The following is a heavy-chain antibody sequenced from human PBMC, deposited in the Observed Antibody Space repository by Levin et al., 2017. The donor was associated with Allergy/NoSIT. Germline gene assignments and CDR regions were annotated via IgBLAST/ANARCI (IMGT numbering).Heavy chain of an antibody. J-gene: IGHJ3*02. CDR1: GFTFSSYT. V-gene: IGHV3-23*01. CDR3: AKGLYSGGPYRAFER. Sequence: GGSLRLSCAASGFTFSSYTMTWVRQAPGKGLEWVSTMRYSGDTTYYADSVKGRFTISRDSSKDTLFLQMNSLRAEDTAVYYCAKGLYSGGPYRAFERWGQGTMVTVSS. CDR2: MRYSGDTT. D-gene: IGHD1-26*01.